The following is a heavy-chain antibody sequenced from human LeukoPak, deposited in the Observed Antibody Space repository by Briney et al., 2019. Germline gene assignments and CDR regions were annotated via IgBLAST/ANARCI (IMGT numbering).Heavy chain of an antibody. D-gene: IGHD6-19*01. CDR2: IIPIFGTA. V-gene: IGHV1-69*13. CDR1: GGTFSSYA. CDR3: ARGTTSGWYFDY. J-gene: IGHJ4*02. Sequence: SVKVSCKASGGTFSSYAISWVRQAPGQGLEWMGGIIPIFGTANYAQKFQGRVTITADESTSTAYMELSSLRSEDTAVYYCARGTTSGWYFDYWGQGTLVTVSS.